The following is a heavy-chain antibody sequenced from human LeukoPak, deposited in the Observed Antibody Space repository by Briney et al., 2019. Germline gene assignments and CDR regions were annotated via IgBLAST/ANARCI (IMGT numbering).Heavy chain of an antibody. J-gene: IGHJ4*02. CDR3: AFSSPPIHYDFWSGYYGHFDY. Sequence: SVKVSCKASGGTFSSYAISWVRQAPGQGLEWMGGIIPICGTADYAQKFQGRVTITTDESTSTAYMELSSLRSEDTAVYYCAFSSPPIHYDFWSGYYGHFDYWGQGTLVTVSS. V-gene: IGHV1-69*05. CDR2: IIPICGTA. D-gene: IGHD3-3*01. CDR1: GGTFSSYA.